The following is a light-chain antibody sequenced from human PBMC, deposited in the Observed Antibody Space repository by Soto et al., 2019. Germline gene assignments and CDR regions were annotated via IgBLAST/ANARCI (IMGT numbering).Light chain of an antibody. CDR1: SSNIGINT. J-gene: IGLJ2*01. Sequence: QSVLTQPPSASGTPGQRVTISCSGSSSNIGINTVNWYQQLPGTAPKLLIYSNNQRPSGVTDRFSGSKSGTSASLAISGLQSEDEADYYCAAWDDSLNSVLFGGGTKLTVL. CDR3: AAWDDSLNSVL. V-gene: IGLV1-44*01. CDR2: SNN.